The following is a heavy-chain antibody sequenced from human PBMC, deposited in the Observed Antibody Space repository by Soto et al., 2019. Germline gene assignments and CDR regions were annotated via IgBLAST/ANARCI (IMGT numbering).Heavy chain of an antibody. V-gene: IGHV5-51*01. CDR2: IYPGDSDT. Sequence: PGESLKVSCKGSGFRFTSYWIAWVRQMPGKGLEWMGTIYPGDSDTRYSPSLQGQVTISADNSISTAYLEWSSLKASDTAIYYCARPTPFGSVYGFSYYWGQGTPVTVSS. D-gene: IGHD4-17*01. CDR3: ARPTPFGSVYGFSYY. CDR1: GFRFTSYW. J-gene: IGHJ4*02.